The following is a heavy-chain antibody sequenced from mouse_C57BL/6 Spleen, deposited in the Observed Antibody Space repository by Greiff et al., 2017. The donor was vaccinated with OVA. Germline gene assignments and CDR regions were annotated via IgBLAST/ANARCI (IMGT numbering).Heavy chain of an antibody. J-gene: IGHJ4*01. V-gene: IGHV1-72*01. Sequence: QVQLQQPGAELVKPGASVKLSCKASGYTFTSYWMHWVKQRPGRGLEWIGRIDPNSGGTKYNEKFKSKATLTVDKPSSTAYMQLSSLTSEDSAVYYCARSRFYGYDVSYAMDYWGQGTSVTVSS. CDR3: ARSRFYGYDVSYAMDY. D-gene: IGHD2-2*01. CDR1: GYTFTSYW. CDR2: IDPNSGGT.